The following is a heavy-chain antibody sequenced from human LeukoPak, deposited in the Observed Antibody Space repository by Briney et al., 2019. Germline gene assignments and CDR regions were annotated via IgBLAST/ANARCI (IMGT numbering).Heavy chain of an antibody. V-gene: IGHV4-34*01. CDR2: VSRPGST. CDR1: SASVSDYH. CDR3: ARGQVFDC. Sequence: SETLSLTCAVFSASVSDYHWSWIRQSPGKGLEWIGEVSRPGSTTYNPSLNSRVTISMDTSKNQFSLKLNSVTAADTAVYYCARGQVFDCWGQGTLVTVSS. J-gene: IGHJ4*02.